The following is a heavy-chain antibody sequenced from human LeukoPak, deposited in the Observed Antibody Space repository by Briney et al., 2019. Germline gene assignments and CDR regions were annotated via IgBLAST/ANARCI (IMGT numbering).Heavy chain of an antibody. V-gene: IGHV4-34*01. CDR3: ARHIYDYSSGWYLGYYYYYMDV. CDR1: GGSFSGYY. D-gene: IGHD6-19*01. J-gene: IGHJ6*03. Sequence: SETLSLTCAVYGGSFSGYYWSWIRQPPGKGLEWIGSIYYSGSTYYNPSLKSRGTISVDTSKNQFSLKLSSVTAADTAVYYCARHIYDYSSGWYLGYYYYYMDVWGKGTTVTISS. CDR2: IYYSGST.